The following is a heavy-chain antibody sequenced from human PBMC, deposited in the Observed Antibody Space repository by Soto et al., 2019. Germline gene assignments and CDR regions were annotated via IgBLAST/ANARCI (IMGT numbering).Heavy chain of an antibody. D-gene: IGHD3-22*01. J-gene: IGHJ4*02. V-gene: IGHV4-59*01. CDR2: LYYGRSA. CDR3: AIRSMAVVAEY. Sequence: QVQLQESGPGLVKPSETLSLTCAVSGDSISSYYCMWIRQPPGKGLESIGYLYYGRSANYNPSLKSRVTLLVDTSTNQCAMSLSSMTAGDTAVYYCAIRSMAVVAEYCGQGTLVTGSA. CDR1: GDSISSYY.